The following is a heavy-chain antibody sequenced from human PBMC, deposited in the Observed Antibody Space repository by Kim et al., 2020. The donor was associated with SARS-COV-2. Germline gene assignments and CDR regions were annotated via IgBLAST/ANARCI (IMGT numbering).Heavy chain of an antibody. D-gene: IGHD3-22*01. CDR2: IIPILGIA. V-gene: IGHV1-69*04. Sequence: SVKVSCKASGGTFSSYAISWVRQAPGQGLEWMGRIIPILGIANYAQKFQGRVTITADKSTSTAYMELSSLRSEDTAVYYCAREDLGDSSGYYRAFDIWGQGTMVTVSS. J-gene: IGHJ3*02. CDR1: GGTFSSYA. CDR3: AREDLGDSSGYYRAFDI.